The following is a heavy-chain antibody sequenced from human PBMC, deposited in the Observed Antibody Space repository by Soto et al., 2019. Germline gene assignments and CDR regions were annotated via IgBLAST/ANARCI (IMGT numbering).Heavy chain of an antibody. V-gene: IGHV1-18*01. D-gene: IGHD6-25*01. Sequence: QVQLMQSGAEVKKPGASVRVSCKTSGYSFSNYGVAWVRQAPGQGLEWMGWISGYNENTNSAQHLQDRITMTTDTFMSPAYMELRSLRSDDTAIYYCARDVWGTAAAGSYYFDYWGQGTVVTVSS. CDR1: GYSFSNYG. CDR3: ARDVWGTAAAGSYYFDY. CDR2: ISGYNENT. J-gene: IGHJ4*02.